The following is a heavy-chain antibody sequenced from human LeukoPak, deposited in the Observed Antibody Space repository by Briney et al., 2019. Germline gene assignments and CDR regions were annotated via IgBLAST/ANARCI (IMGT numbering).Heavy chain of an antibody. J-gene: IGHJ6*03. CDR2: IYYSGST. CDR1: GGSISSYY. Sequence: SETLSLTCTVSGGSISSYYWSWIPQPPGKGLEWIGYIYYSGSTDYNPSLKSRVTISVDTSKNQFSLKLSSVTAADTAVYYCARGDIVVVPAAIRRYYYYYMDVWGKGTTVTVSS. CDR3: ARGDIVVVPAAIRRYYYYYMDV. D-gene: IGHD2-2*02. V-gene: IGHV4-59*01.